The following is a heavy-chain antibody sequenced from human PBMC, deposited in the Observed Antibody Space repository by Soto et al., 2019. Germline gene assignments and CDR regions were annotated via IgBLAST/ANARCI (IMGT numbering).Heavy chain of an antibody. D-gene: IGHD5-12*01. Sequence: SETLSLTCAVYGGSFSGYYWSWIRQPPGKGLEWIGEINHSGSTNYNPSLKSRVTISVDTSKNQFSLKLSSVTAADTAVYYWACYRGYDFVSGTDSGNNLFDPWGQGTLVTVS. CDR3: ACYRGYDFVSGTDSGNNLFDP. CDR2: INHSGST. V-gene: IGHV4-34*01. J-gene: IGHJ5*02. CDR1: GGSFSGYY.